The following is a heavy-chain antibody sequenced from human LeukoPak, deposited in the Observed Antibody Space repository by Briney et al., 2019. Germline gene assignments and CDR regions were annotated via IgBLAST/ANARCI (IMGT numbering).Heavy chain of an antibody. V-gene: IGHV4-34*01. J-gene: IGHJ3*02. Sequence: PSETLSLTCAVYGGSFSGYYWSWIRQPPGKGLEWIGEINHSGSTNHNPSLKSRVTISVDTSKNQFSLKLSSVTAADTAVYYCARFLKYYGSGNAFDIWGQGTMVTVSS. CDR1: GGSFSGYY. CDR3: ARFLKYYGSGNAFDI. D-gene: IGHD3-10*01. CDR2: INHSGST.